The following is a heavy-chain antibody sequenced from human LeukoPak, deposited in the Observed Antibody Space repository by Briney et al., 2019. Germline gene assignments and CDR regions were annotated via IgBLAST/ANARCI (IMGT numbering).Heavy chain of an antibody. CDR1: VYTFTDYY. J-gene: IGHJ4*02. CDR3: ARANFLYCSSTTCLFDY. CDR2: INPNSGDT. D-gene: IGHD2-2*01. Sequence: GASVKVSCKASVYTFTDYYLHWVRQAPGQGFEWMGWINPNSGDTNYAQKFQGRVTMTRDTSISTAHMEMSRLRSDDTAVYHCARANFLYCSSTTCLFDYWGQGTLVTVSS. V-gene: IGHV1-2*02.